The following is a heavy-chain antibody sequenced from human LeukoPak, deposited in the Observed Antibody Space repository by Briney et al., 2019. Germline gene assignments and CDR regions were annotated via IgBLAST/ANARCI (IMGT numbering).Heavy chain of an antibody. CDR2: IYYSGST. CDR3: ASGYSYGYYYFDY. CDR1: GGSFNSGSYY. D-gene: IGHD5-18*01. Sequence: SETLSLTCTVSGGSFNSGSYYWSWIRQPPGKGLEWIGYIYYSGSTNYNPSLKSRVTISVDTSKNQFSLKLSSVTAADTAVYYCASGYSYGYYYFDYWGQGTLVTVSS. J-gene: IGHJ4*02. V-gene: IGHV4-61*01.